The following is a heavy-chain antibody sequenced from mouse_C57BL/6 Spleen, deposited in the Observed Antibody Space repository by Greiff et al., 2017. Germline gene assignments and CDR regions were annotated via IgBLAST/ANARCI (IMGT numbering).Heavy chain of an antibody. D-gene: IGHD2-4*01. CDR3: ARSGDYDRGYYFDF. Sequence: VQLQQSGPELVKPGASVKISCKASGYSFTGYYMNWVKQSPEKSLEWIGEINPSTGGTTYNQKFKAKATLTVDKSSSTAYMQLKSLTSEDSAVYYCARSGDYDRGYYFDFWGTGTTLTVSS. CDR1: GYSFTGYY. J-gene: IGHJ2*01. CDR2: INPSTGGT. V-gene: IGHV1-42*01.